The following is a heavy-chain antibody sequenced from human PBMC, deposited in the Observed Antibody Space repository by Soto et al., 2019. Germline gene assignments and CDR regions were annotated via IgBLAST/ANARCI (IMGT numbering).Heavy chain of an antibody. V-gene: IGHV3-74*01. CDR2: IKSDGSST. Sequence: LXLSCAASGFTLSPYWMHWVRQAPVKGLVWVSRIKSDGSSTSYADSVKGRFTISRDNAKNTLYLQMNSLRVEDTAVYYCARSDWFDPWGQRTLVTVPS. CDR3: ARSDWFDP. CDR1: GFTLSPYW. J-gene: IGHJ5*02.